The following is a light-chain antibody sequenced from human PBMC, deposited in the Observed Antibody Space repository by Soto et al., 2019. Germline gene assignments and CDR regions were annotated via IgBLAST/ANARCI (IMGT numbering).Light chain of an antibody. CDR2: DDN. Sequence: QSVLTQPPSVSAAPGQKVTISCSGSSSNIGGNSVSWYQQLPGTAPKLLIYDDNKRPSGIPDRFSGSKSGTSATLGITGFQTGDPDDSYCGSWDSSMSAYVFGNGTKVTV. V-gene: IGLV1-51*01. J-gene: IGLJ1*01. CDR3: GSWDSSMSAYV. CDR1: SSNIGGNS.